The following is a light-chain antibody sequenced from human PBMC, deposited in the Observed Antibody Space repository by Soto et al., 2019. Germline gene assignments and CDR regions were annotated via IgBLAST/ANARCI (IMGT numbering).Light chain of an antibody. CDR2: NNN. J-gene: IGLJ2*01. CDR3: EAWDDSLDGHVV. Sequence: QSALSQPPSASGTPGQRVTISCSGSSSNIGSNTVNWYQQLPGTAPKLLIYNNNQRPSGVPDRFSGSKSGTSASLAVSGLQSEDEADYYCEAWDDSLDGHVVFGGGTKLTVL. V-gene: IGLV1-44*01. CDR1: SSNIGSNT.